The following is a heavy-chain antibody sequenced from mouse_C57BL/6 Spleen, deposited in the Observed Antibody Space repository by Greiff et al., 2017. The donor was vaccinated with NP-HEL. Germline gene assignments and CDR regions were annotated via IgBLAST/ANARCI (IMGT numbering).Heavy chain of an antibody. CDR1: GYSFTSYY. D-gene: IGHD2-4*01. CDR2: IYPGSGNT. CDR3: ARYDYDGWYFDV. Sequence: VKLQQSGPELVKPGASVKISCKASGYSFTSYYIHWVKQRPGPGLEWIGWIYPGSGNTKYNEKFKGKDTLTADTSSSTAYMQLSSLTSEDSAFYYCARYDYDGWYFDVWGTGTTVTVSS. J-gene: IGHJ1*03. V-gene: IGHV1-66*01.